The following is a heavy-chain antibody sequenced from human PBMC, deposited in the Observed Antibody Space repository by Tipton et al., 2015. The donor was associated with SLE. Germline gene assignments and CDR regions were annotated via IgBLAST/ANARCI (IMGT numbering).Heavy chain of an antibody. J-gene: IGHJ4*02. Sequence: SLRLSCAASGFNFSDYDMYWVRQAPGKGLEWVSHIRSSSSTIYYADSVKGRFTISRDNAKNSLYLQMNSLRAEDTAVYYCVRDRSSRDYYFDYWGQGTLVTVSS. CDR1: GFNFSDYD. CDR2: IRSSSSTI. CDR3: VRDRSSRDYYFDY. D-gene: IGHD6-6*01. V-gene: IGHV3-48*04.